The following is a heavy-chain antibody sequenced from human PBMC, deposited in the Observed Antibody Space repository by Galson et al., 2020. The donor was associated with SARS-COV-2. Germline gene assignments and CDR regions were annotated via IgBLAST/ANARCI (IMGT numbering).Heavy chain of an antibody. J-gene: IGHJ6*02. CDR3: ARGNSPCVTIFGVLTGTCGMDV. CDR2: IYYSGST. Sequence: SETLSLTCTVSVGSINSGDYYWSWIRQHPEKGLEWIGYIYYSGSTYYNPSLWSQVTISVDTSKNQFSLKLTSVTAADTAVYYCARGNSPCVTIFGVLTGTCGMDVWGQGTTVTVSS. V-gene: IGHV4-30-4*08. CDR1: VGSINSGDYY. D-gene: IGHD3-3*01.